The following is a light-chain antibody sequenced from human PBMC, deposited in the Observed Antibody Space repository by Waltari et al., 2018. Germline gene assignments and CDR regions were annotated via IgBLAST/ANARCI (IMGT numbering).Light chain of an antibody. CDR2: DKN. V-gene: IGLV1-51*01. CDR1: PSHIRDTY. J-gene: IGLJ3*02. Sequence: QSVLTQPPSVSAAPGQRVTIPCSGNPSHIRDTYVSWYQQLPVSAPKLLIYDKNERPAGIPDRFSGSKSGTSATLDIAGLQTADEADYYCGTRDSTLNGVVFGGGTKLTVL. CDR3: GTRDSTLNGVV.